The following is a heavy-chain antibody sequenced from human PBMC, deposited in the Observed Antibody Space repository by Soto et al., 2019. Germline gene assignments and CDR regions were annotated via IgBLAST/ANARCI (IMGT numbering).Heavy chain of an antibody. J-gene: IGHJ4*02. Sequence: SETLSLTCTVSGGSISSGGYYWSWIRQHPGTGLEWIGYIYHSGSTYYNPSLKSRVTISVDRSKNQFSLKLSSVTAADTAVYYCAHRRLSGYSGYVLFDYWGQGTLVTVSS. CDR1: GGSISSGGYY. D-gene: IGHD5-12*01. CDR2: IYHSGST. CDR3: AHRRLSGYSGYVLFDY. V-gene: IGHV4-30-2*01.